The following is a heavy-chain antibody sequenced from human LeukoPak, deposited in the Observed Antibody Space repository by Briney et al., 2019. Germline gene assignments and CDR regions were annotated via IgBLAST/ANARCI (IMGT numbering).Heavy chain of an antibody. J-gene: IGHJ4*02. Sequence: PSGTLSLTCTVSGGSISSSSYYWGWIRQPPGKGLEWIGSIYYSGSTYYNPSLKSRVTISVDTSKNQFSLKLSSVTAADTAVYYCARHAPSGYCFDYWGQGTLVTVSS. D-gene: IGHD3-3*01. CDR1: GGSISSSSYY. CDR2: IYYSGST. CDR3: ARHAPSGYCFDY. V-gene: IGHV4-39*01.